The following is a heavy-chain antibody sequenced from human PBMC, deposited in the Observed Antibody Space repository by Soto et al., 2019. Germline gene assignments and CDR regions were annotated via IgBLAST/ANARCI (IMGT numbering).Heavy chain of an antibody. CDR1: GGSVSSGSYY. V-gene: IGHV4-61*01. D-gene: IGHD3-22*01. CDR3: ARSVVYYDSSGYYPNWFDP. CDR2: IYYSGNT. Sequence: PSETLSRTCTVSGGSVSSGSYYWSWIRQPPGKGLEWIWYIYYSGNTNYNPSLKSRVTISVDTSKNQFSLKLSSVTAADPAVYNCARSVVYYDSSGYYPNWFDPWGQGTLVTVSS. J-gene: IGHJ5*02.